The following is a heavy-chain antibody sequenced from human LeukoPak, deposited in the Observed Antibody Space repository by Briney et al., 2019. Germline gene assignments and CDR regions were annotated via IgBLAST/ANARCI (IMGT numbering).Heavy chain of an antibody. D-gene: IGHD3-16*01. V-gene: IGHV1-2*02. CDR2: INPNSGGT. CDR1: GYTFTGYY. CDR3: ARDQRGARENAFDI. J-gene: IGHJ3*02. Sequence: ASVKVSCKASGYTFTGYYMHWVRQAPGQGLEWMGWINPNSGGTNYAQKFQGRVTMTRDTSISTAYMELGRLRSDDTAVYYCARDQRGARENAFDIWGQGTMVTVSS.